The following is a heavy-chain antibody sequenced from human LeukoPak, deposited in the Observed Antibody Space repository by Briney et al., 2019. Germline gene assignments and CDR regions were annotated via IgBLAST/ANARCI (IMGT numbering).Heavy chain of an antibody. D-gene: IGHD3-22*01. Sequence: PGGSLRFSCAASGFTFSSYAMHWVRQAPGKGLEWVAVISYDGSNKYYADSVKGRFTISRDNAKNSLYLQMNSLRAEDTAVYYCARVPYYYDSSGYYPSGYWGQGTLVTVSS. CDR2: ISYDGSNK. J-gene: IGHJ4*02. V-gene: IGHV3-30-3*01. CDR1: GFTFSSYA. CDR3: ARVPYYYDSSGYYPSGY.